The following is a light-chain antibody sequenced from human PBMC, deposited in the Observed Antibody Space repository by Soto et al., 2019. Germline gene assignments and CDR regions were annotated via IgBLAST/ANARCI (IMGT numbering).Light chain of an antibody. CDR1: TSDVGGYSF. Sequence: QSALTQPASVAGSLGQSITISCTGTTSDVGGYSFVSWYQQQPGKAPKLMIYDVNVRPSGVSNRFSGSKSGNTASLTISGLQAEDEGDYYCNSYKTSSTLILGGGTKVTVL. J-gene: IGLJ2*01. CDR2: DVN. CDR3: NSYKTSSTLI. V-gene: IGLV2-14*03.